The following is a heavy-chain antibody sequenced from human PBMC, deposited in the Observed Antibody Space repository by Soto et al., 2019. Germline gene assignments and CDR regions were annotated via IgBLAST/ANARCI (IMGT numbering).Heavy chain of an antibody. J-gene: IGHJ5*02. CDR1: GYTFTGYY. Sequence: ASVKVSCKASGYTFTGYYIHWVRQAPGQGLEWMGWINPNSGGTNYAQKFQGRVTMTRDTSISTAYMELSRLRSDDTAVYYCARDLGYSSGWSPFIHWFDPWGQGTLVTVSS. D-gene: IGHD6-19*01. V-gene: IGHV1-2*02. CDR2: INPNSGGT. CDR3: ARDLGYSSGWSPFIHWFDP.